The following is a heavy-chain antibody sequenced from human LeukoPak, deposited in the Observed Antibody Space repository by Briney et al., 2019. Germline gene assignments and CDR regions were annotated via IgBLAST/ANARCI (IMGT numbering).Heavy chain of an antibody. CDR3: ARVPYSSGTFDC. V-gene: IGHV1-2*02. J-gene: IGHJ4*02. CDR1: GYTFTGYY. D-gene: IGHD6-19*01. CDR2: INPNSGGT. Sequence: ASVKVSCKASGYTFTGYYMHWVRQAPGQGLEWMGWINPNSGGTNYAQKFQGRVTMTRDTSISTAYMELSRLRSDDTAVYYCARVPYSSGTFDCWGQGTLVTVSS.